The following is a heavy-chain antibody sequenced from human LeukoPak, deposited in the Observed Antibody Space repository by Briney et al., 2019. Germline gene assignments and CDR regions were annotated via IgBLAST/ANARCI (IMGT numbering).Heavy chain of an antibody. CDR2: INHSGST. Sequence: SETLSLTCAVYGGSFSGYYWSWIRQPPGKGLEWIGEINHSGSTNYNPSLKSRVTISVDTSKNQFSLKLSSVTAADTAVNYCARGRVRFLEWLLLGNWFDPWGQGTLVTVSS. D-gene: IGHD3-3*01. J-gene: IGHJ5*02. CDR1: GGSFSGYY. V-gene: IGHV4-34*01. CDR3: ARGRVRFLEWLLLGNWFDP.